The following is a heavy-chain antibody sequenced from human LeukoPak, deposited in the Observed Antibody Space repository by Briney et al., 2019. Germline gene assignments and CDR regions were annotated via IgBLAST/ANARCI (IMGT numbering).Heavy chain of an antibody. CDR3: ARAEDTMISDAFDI. V-gene: IGHV3-23*01. CDR1: GFTFSSYG. D-gene: IGHD3-22*01. CDR2: ISSRGGST. Sequence: GGSLRLSCAASGFTFSSYGMSWVRQAPGKGLEWVSGISSRGGSTHYADSVKGRFTISRDNAKNSLYLQMNSLRAEDTAVYYCARAEDTMISDAFDIWGQGTMVTVSS. J-gene: IGHJ3*02.